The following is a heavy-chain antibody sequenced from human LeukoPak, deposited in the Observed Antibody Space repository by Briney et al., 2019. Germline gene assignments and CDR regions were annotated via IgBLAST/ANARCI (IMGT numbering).Heavy chain of an antibody. V-gene: IGHV1-2*02. CDR3: ARADRTYYYGSGSYLY. CDR1: GYTFTGYY. Sequence: GASVKVSCKASGYTFTGYYMHWVRQAPGQGLEWMGWINPNSGGTNYAQKFQGRVTMTRDTSISTAYMKLRSLRSDDTAVYYCARADRTYYYGSGSYLYWGQGTLVTVSS. D-gene: IGHD3-10*01. CDR2: INPNSGGT. J-gene: IGHJ4*02.